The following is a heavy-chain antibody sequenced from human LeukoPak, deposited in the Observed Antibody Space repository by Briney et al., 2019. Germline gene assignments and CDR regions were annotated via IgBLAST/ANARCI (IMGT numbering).Heavy chain of an antibody. V-gene: IGHV1-69*13. Sequence: SVKVSCKACGGTFSSYAISWVRQAPGQGLEWMGGIIPIFGTANYAQKFQGRVTITADDSTSTAYMELSSLRSEDTAVYYCARGTTIGGFDYWGQGTLVTVSS. CDR1: GGTFSSYA. CDR2: IIPIFGTA. D-gene: IGHD3-16*01. CDR3: ARGTTIGGFDY. J-gene: IGHJ4*02.